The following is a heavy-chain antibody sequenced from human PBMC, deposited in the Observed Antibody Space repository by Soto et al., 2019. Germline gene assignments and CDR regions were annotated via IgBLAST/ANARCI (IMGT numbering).Heavy chain of an antibody. V-gene: IGHV4-39*01. Sequence: QLQLQESGPGLVKPSETLSLTCTVSGGSISSSSYYWGWIHQPPGKGLEWIGSIYYSGSTYYNPSLKSRVTISVDTSKNQFSLKLSSVTAADTAVYYCARITGTSYYFDYWGQGTLVTVSS. D-gene: IGHD1-7*01. CDR3: ARITGTSYYFDY. CDR1: GGSISSSSYY. CDR2: IYYSGST. J-gene: IGHJ4*02.